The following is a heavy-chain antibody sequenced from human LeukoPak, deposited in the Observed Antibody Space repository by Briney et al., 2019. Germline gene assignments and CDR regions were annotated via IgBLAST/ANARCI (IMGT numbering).Heavy chain of an antibody. CDR1: GGSINSGPYY. CDR2: IYRSGST. Sequence: SETLSLTCTVSGGSINSGPYYWGWLRQPPGKGLEWIGSIYRSGSTFYNPSLKSRVTISLDTSKNQFSLKLSSVTAADTAVYFCARGTYGYYMDVWGKGTTVTVSS. CDR3: ARGTYGYYMDV. V-gene: IGHV4-39*07. J-gene: IGHJ6*03. D-gene: IGHD4-17*01.